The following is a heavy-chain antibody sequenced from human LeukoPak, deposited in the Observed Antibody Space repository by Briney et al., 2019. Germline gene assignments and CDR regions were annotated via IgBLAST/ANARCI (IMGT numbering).Heavy chain of an antibody. CDR3: ASSGGGTYYYDSSGYEFDY. CDR1: GGSISSYY. V-gene: IGHV4-59*08. D-gene: IGHD3-22*01. CDR2: IYYSGST. J-gene: IGHJ4*02. Sequence: SETLSLTCTVSGGSISSYYWSWIRQPPGKGLEWIGYIYYSGSTNYNPSLKSRVTISVDTSKNQFSLKLSSVTAADTAVYYCASSGGGTYYYDSSGYEFDYWGQGTLVTVSS.